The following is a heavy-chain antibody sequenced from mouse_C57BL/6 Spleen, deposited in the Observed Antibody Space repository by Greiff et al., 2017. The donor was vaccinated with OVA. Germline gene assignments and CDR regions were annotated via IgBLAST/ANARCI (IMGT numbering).Heavy chain of an antibody. J-gene: IGHJ4*01. CDR1: GFNIKDYY. V-gene: IGHV14-1*01. Sequence: VQLQQSGAELVRPGASVKLSCTASGFNIKDYYMHWVKQRPEQGLEWIGRIDPENGDTEYAPKFQGKATMTADTSSNTAYLQLSSLTSEDTAVYYYTLAASGTEAMDDWGQGTTVTVSS. D-gene: IGHD4-1*01. CDR2: IDPENGDT. CDR3: TLAASGTEAMDD.